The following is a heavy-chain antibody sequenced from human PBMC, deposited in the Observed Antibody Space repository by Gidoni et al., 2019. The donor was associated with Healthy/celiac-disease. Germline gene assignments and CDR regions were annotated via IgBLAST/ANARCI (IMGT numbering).Heavy chain of an antibody. V-gene: IGHV5-10-1*03. CDR1: GYTFTNYW. J-gene: IGHJ4*02. Sequence: EVQLVQCGAEVKKPGESLRISCEGSGYTFTNYWISWVRQMPGKGLEWMGRMDPSDSYTNYSPSFQGRVTISADKSISTAYLQWSSLKASDTAMYYCARHYGYNYGLNYWGQGTLVTVSS. CDR3: ARHYGYNYGLNY. CDR2: MDPSDSYT. D-gene: IGHD5-18*01.